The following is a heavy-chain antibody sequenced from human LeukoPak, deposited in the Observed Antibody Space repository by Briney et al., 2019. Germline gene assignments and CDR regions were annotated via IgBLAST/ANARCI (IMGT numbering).Heavy chain of an antibody. CDR1: GFTVSSNY. J-gene: IGHJ4*02. V-gene: IGHV3-53*01. CDR3: ARSRSGYSYGYPD. D-gene: IGHD5-18*01. CDR2: IYSGGST. Sequence: GGSLRLSCAASGFTVSSNYMSWVRQAPGKGLEWVSVIYSGGSTYYADSVKGRFTISRDNSKNTLYLQMNSLRAEDTAVYYCARSRSGYSYGYPDWGQGTLVTVSA.